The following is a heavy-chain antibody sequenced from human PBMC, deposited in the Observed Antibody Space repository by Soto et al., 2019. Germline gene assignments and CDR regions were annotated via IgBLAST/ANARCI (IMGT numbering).Heavy chain of an antibody. Sequence: SETLSLTCPVSGGSISSYYWSWIRQPPGKGLEWIGYIYYSGSTNYNPSLKSRVTISVDTSKNQFSLKLSSVTAADTAVYYCARESRGDYYYYGMDVWGQGTTVTVSS. CDR1: GGSISSYY. J-gene: IGHJ6*02. CDR3: ARESRGDYYYYGMDV. V-gene: IGHV4-59*01. CDR2: IYYSGST.